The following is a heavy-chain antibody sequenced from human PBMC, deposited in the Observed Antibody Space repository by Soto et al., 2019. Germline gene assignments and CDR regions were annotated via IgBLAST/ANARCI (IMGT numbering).Heavy chain of an antibody. J-gene: IGHJ4*02. V-gene: IGHV1-18*01. D-gene: IGHD5-12*01. CDR2: ISAYNGNT. Sequence: GASVKVSCKASRYTFTSYGISWVRQAPGQGLEWMGWISAYNGNTNYAQKLQGRVTMTTDTSTSTAYMELRSLRSDDTAVYYCARGSRYSGYDSTQDFDYWGQGTLVTVSS. CDR3: ARGSRYSGYDSTQDFDY. CDR1: RYTFTSYG.